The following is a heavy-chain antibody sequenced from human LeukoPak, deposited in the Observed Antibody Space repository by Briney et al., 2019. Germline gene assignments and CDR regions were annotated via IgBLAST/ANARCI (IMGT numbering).Heavy chain of an antibody. J-gene: IGHJ4*02. CDR3: AKNGPVVGIFRAFDY. CDR1: GFNFNSAA. Sequence: GGSLRLSCAASGFNFNSAAMTWVRQVAGKGLEWVSLIGSIGGSTYYADSVKGRFTVSRDNSKNTIYLQMNRLRAEDTAVYFCAKNGPVVGIFRAFDYWGQGTLVTVSS. CDR2: IGSIGGST. V-gene: IGHV3-23*01. D-gene: IGHD2-15*01.